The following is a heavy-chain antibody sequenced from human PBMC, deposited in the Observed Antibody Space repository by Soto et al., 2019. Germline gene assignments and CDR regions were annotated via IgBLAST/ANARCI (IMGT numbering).Heavy chain of an antibody. CDR3: ARVNLDYVTGMDV. J-gene: IGHJ6*02. D-gene: IGHD4-17*01. Sequence: QVQLQESGPGLVKPSQTLSLTCTVSGGPITNYWSWIRQHPGKGLEWIGYIYDSGSTYYNPSLKSRVTMSPAPSKNQFSLNLTSVTAADTAVYYCARVNLDYVTGMDVWGQGPTVTVSS. CDR1: GGPITNY. V-gene: IGHV4-31*03. CDR2: IYDSGST.